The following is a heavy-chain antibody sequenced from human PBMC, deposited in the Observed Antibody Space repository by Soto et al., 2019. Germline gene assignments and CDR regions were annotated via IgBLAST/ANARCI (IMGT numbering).Heavy chain of an antibody. CDR3: ARGGLVVVPAASSPRFYFDY. Sequence: QVQLQQWGAGLLKPSETLSLTCAVYGGSFSGYYWSWIRQPPGKGLGWIGEINHSGSTNYNPSLKSRVTISVDTSKNQFSLKLSSVTAADTAVYYCARGGLVVVPAASSPRFYFDYWGQGTLVTVSS. V-gene: IGHV4-34*01. CDR2: INHSGST. CDR1: GGSFSGYY. D-gene: IGHD2-2*01. J-gene: IGHJ4*02.